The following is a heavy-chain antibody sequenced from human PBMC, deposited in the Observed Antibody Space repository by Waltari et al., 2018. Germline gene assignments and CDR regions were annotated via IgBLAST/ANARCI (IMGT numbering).Heavy chain of an antibody. CDR2: MYSDGGA. Sequence: EVKLVESGGGLIQPGGSLRLSCAASGSTVNNNYMSWVRQAPGKGLEWVSLMYSDGGAYYADSVKGRFTISRDNSKNTVYLQMDSLRADDTAVYYCATPLTGRAYWGQGTLVTVSS. CDR3: ATPLTGRAY. CDR1: GSTVNNNY. V-gene: IGHV3-53*01. J-gene: IGHJ4*02.